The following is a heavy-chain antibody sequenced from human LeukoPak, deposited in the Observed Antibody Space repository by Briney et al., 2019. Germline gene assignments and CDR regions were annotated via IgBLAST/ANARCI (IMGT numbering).Heavy chain of an antibody. D-gene: IGHD3-3*01. CDR3: ARGVYDFWSGYSNWFDP. CDR2: ISNAGSA. Sequence: SETLSLTCTVSNGSISNYFWSWIRQPPGKGLEWIGCISNAGSANYSPSLMGRVSISVDTSKNKFSLKVSSVTAADTAVYYCARGVYDFWSGYSNWFDPWGQGTLVTVSS. J-gene: IGHJ5*02. V-gene: IGHV4-59*01. CDR1: NGSISNYF.